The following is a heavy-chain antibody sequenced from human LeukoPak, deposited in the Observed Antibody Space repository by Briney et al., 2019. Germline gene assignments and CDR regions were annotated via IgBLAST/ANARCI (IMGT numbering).Heavy chain of an antibody. CDR1: GGSISSYY. CDR3: ARLRAVASRPYNWFDP. J-gene: IGHJ5*02. V-gene: IGHV4-59*08. D-gene: IGHD6-19*01. CDR2: IYYSGST. Sequence: SETLSLTCTVSGGSISSYYWSWIRQPPGKGLEWIGYIYYSGSTNYNPSLKSRVTISVDTSKNQFSLKLSSVTAADTAVYYCARLRAVASRPYNWFDPWGQGTLVTVSS.